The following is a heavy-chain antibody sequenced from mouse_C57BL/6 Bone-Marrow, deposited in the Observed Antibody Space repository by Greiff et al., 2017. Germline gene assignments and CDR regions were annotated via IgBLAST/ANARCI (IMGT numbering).Heavy chain of an antibody. CDR1: GYTFTSYW. CDR3: AREGLWLRLLWYFDV. CDR2: INPSNGGT. V-gene: IGHV1-53*01. Sequence: VQLQQPGTELVKPGASVKLSCKASGYTFTSYWMHWVKQRPGQGLEWIGNINPSNGGTNYNEKFKSKATLTVDKSSSTAYMQLSSLTSEDSAVYYWAREGLWLRLLWYFDVWGTGTTVTVSS. D-gene: IGHD2-2*01. J-gene: IGHJ1*03.